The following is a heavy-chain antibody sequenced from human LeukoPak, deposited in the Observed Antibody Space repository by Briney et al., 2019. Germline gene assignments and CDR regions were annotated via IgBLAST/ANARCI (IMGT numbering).Heavy chain of an antibody. CDR2: IYSSGST. CDR1: GGSFSGYY. V-gene: IGHV4-4*07. D-gene: IGHD1-26*01. CDR3: ARDKGGTYSRHFDY. Sequence: SETLSLTCAVYGGSFSGYYWSWIRQPAGKGLEWIGRIYSSGSTNYNASLKSRVTMSIDTSMNQFSLKLTSVTAADTALYYCARDKGGTYSRHFDYWGQGALVTVSS. J-gene: IGHJ4*02.